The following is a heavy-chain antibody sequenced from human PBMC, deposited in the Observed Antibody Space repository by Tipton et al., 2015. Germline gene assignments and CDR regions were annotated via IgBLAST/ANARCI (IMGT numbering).Heavy chain of an antibody. V-gene: IGHV3-7*03. J-gene: IGHJ4*02. Sequence: SLRLSCAASGFTFTNYWMTWVRQAPGKGLEWVANIREDGSEKYYVDSVKGRFTISRDNAKNSLYLQMNSLRAEDTAVYYCARNMTKLTRGYSGYFDYWGQGNLVIVSS. CDR3: ARNMTKLTRGYSGYFDY. D-gene: IGHD1-26*01. CDR1: GFTFTNYW. CDR2: IREDGSEK.